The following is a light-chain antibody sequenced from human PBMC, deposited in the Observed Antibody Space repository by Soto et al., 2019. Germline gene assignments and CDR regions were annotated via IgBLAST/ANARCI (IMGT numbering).Light chain of an antibody. CDR3: QQYDNWPQT. Sequence: EIVMTQSPATLSVSPGERATLSCRASQSVSSNLAWYQHKPGQAPRLLIYGASTRATGIPARFSGRGFGTEFTLTISSLQSVDFAVYYCQQYDNWPQTFGQGTKVDIK. J-gene: IGKJ1*01. CDR1: QSVSSN. CDR2: GAS. V-gene: IGKV3-15*01.